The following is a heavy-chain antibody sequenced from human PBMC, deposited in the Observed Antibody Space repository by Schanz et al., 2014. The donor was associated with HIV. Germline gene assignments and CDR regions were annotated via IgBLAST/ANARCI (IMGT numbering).Heavy chain of an antibody. Sequence: VQLVESGGGVVQPGRSLRLSCAASGFTFSSYWMHWVRQAPGKGLVWVSRINSDGSSTSYADSVKGRFTISRDNAKNTLYLQMNSLRAEDTAVYYCASNVVVVVDATDAFDIWGQGTMVTVSS. D-gene: IGHD2-15*01. CDR1: GFTFSSYW. CDR3: ASNVVVVVDATDAFDI. J-gene: IGHJ3*02. V-gene: IGHV3-74*02. CDR2: INSDGSST.